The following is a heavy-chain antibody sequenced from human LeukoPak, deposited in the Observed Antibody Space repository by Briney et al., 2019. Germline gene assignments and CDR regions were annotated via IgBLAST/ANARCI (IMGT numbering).Heavy chain of an antibody. CDR3: ARGGYDFWSGYRAFDY. Sequence: ASETLSLTCTVSGGSISSYYWSWIRQPPGKGLEWIGYIYYSGSTNYNPSLKSRVTISVDTSKNQFSLKLSSVTAADTAVYYCARGGYDFWSGYRAFDYWGQGTLVTVSS. J-gene: IGHJ4*02. V-gene: IGHV4-59*01. CDR2: IYYSGST. D-gene: IGHD3-3*01. CDR1: GGSISSYY.